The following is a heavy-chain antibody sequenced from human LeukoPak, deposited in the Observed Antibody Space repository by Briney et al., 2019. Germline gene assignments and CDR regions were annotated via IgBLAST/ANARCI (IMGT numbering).Heavy chain of an antibody. Sequence: GGSLRLSCAASGFTFSSYSMNWVRQAPGKGLEWVSSISSSSSYIYYADSVKGRFTISRDNAKNSLYLQMNSLRAEDTAVYYCARGGCIGGSCYPNYCDYWGQGTLVTVSS. J-gene: IGHJ4*02. CDR1: GFTFSSYS. D-gene: IGHD2-15*01. CDR3: ARGGCIGGSCYPNYCDY. CDR2: ISSSSSYI. V-gene: IGHV3-21*01.